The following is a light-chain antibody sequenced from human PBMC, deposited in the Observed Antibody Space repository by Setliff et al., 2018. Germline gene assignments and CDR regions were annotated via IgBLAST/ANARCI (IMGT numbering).Light chain of an antibody. J-gene: IGLJ1*01. CDR2: EVS. CDR3: CSYAGSYTFYV. Sequence: QSALTQPASVSGSPGQSITISCTGTYSDVGKYNYVSWYQQHPGKAPKLMIYEVSKRPSGVPDRFSGSKSGNTASLIISGLQAEDEADYYCCSYAGSYTFYVFGTGTKV. CDR1: YSDVGKYNY. V-gene: IGLV2-11*01.